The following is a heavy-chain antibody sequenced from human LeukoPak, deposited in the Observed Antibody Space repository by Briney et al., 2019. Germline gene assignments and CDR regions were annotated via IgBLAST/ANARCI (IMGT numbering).Heavy chain of an antibody. V-gene: IGHV3-48*02. D-gene: IGHD5-18*01. Sequence: GGSLRLPCAVSGFSFRNYKMSWVRQAPGKGLEWVSHISGDSSSIYYADSVKGRFTVSRDNVKNLLYLQMNSLRDDDTAVYYCARVVVAYSYGSDYWGQGTLVTVSS. CDR1: GFSFRNYK. CDR2: ISGDSSSI. J-gene: IGHJ4*02. CDR3: ARVVVAYSYGSDY.